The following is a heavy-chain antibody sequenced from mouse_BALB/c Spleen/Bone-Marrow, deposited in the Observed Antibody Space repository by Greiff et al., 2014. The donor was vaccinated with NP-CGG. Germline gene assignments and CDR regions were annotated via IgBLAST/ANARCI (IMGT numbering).Heavy chain of an antibody. J-gene: IGHJ3*01. CDR1: GYTFTDYE. CDR3: TRSYYYGSSYGAWFAY. Sequence: VQLQQSGAELVRPGASVTLSCKASGYTFTDYEMHWVKQTPVHGLEWIGAIDPETGGTAYNQKFKGKATLTANKSSSTAYMELRSLTSEDSAVYYCTRSYYYGSSYGAWFAYWGQGTLVTVSA. D-gene: IGHD1-1*01. V-gene: IGHV1-15*01. CDR2: IDPETGGT.